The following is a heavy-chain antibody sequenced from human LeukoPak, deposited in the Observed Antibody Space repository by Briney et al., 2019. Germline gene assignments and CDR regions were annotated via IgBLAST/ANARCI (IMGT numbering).Heavy chain of an antibody. CDR1: GVSISGHY. J-gene: IGHJ4*02. D-gene: IGHD3-22*01. CDR2: VYDSGGT. CDR3: ARGHYYDSSGDY. V-gene: IGHV4-59*11. Sequence: SETLSLTCTVSGVSISGHYWSWVRQPPEKGLEWIGYVYDSGGTNYNPSLKSRVTISVDTSKNQFSLNLSSVTAAHTAVYYCARGHYYDSSGDYWGQGTLVTVSS.